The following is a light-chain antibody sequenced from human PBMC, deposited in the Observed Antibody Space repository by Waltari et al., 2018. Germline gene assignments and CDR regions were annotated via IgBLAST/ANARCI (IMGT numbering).Light chain of an antibody. V-gene: IGKV3-11*01. J-gene: IGKJ3*01. Sequence: EIVFTQSPATLSLSPGDRATLTCRASQRVRSSLAWYQQNPGQSPRLLIYDASNRATGIPARFSGSGSGTDFTLTISSLEPEDFAVYYCQHRGHWPPDATFGPGTKVDIK. CDR1: QRVRSS. CDR2: DAS. CDR3: QHRGHWPPDAT.